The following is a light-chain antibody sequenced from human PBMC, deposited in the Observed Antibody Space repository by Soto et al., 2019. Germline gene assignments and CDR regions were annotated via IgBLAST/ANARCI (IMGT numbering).Light chain of an antibody. CDR2: GAS. Sequence: EIVLTQSPGTLSLSPGERATLSCRAGQSVSSSYLAWYQQIPGQAPRLLIYGASKRATGIPDRFSGSGSGTDFTLTISRMEPEDFAVYYCQQYGSSPPLTFGGGTKVEIK. J-gene: IGKJ4*01. CDR1: QSVSSSY. V-gene: IGKV3-20*01. CDR3: QQYGSSPPLT.